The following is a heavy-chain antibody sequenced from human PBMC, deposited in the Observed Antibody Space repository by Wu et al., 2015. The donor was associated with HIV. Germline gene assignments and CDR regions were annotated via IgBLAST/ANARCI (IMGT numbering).Heavy chain of an antibody. CDR1: GYTFTGYY. CDR2: INPNSGGT. V-gene: IGHV1-2*02. Sequence: QVQAGGSLGREVKKPGASVKVSCKASGYTFTGYYMHWVRQAPGQGLEWMGWINPNSGGTNYAQKFQGRVTMTRDTSISTAYMELSRLRSDDTAVYYCARLGGQDYDILTGHSPTLVAFDIWGQGTMVTVSS. D-gene: IGHD3-9*01. CDR3: ARLGGQDYDILTGHSPTLVAFDI. J-gene: IGHJ3*02.